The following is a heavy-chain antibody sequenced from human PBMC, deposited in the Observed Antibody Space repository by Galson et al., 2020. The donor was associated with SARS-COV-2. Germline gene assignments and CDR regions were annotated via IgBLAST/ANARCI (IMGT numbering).Heavy chain of an antibody. CDR3: ARDWGQPFDGDNGYTVSFDL. Sequence: GGSLRLSCAASGFTFSDYAMNWVRQAPGRGLEWVSKISATSVGISYAYSVKGRFTIARDNAKNSLYLQLNSLRAEDTGLYYCARDWGQPFDGDNGYTVSFDLWGQGTEVTVSS. CDR1: GFTFSDYA. J-gene: IGHJ4*02. D-gene: IGHD1-1*01. V-gene: IGHV3-48*04. CDR2: ISATSVGI.